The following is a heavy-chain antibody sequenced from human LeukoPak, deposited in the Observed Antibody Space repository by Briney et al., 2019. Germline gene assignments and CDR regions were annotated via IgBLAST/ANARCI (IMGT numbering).Heavy chain of an antibody. CDR1: GFTFISYD. D-gene: IGHD3-9*01. V-gene: IGHV3-13*01. Sequence: GGSLRLSCAASGFTFISYDMHWVRQPTGKGLEWVSAIGTAGDTYYSHSVQGRFTISRENAKNSLYLHMNSLSAGDTAVYFCARGHMLTGYYNFAWFDPWGQGTLVTVSS. J-gene: IGHJ5*02. CDR2: IGTAGDT. CDR3: ARGHMLTGYYNFAWFDP.